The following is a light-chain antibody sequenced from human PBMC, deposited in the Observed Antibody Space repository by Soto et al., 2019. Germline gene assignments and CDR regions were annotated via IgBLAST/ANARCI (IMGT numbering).Light chain of an antibody. CDR1: SSDVGGYNY. V-gene: IGLV2-8*01. CDR3: NSYAGSNNWV. CDR2: EVS. Sequence: QSALTQPPSASGSPGQSVTISCTGTSSDVGGYNYVSWYQQHPGKAPKLMIYEVSKRPSGVPDRFSGSESGNTASLTVSGLQAEDEADYHCNSYAGSNNWVFGGGTKLTVL. J-gene: IGLJ3*02.